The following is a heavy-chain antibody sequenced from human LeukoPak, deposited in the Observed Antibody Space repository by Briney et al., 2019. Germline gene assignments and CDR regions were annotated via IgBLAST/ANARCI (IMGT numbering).Heavy chain of an antibody. CDR2: IYYSGGT. J-gene: IGHJ4*02. CDR3: ARLRFGRTSFDY. Sequence: SETLSLTCTVSGGSISSYYWSWIRQPPGKGLEWIGYIYYSGGTNYNPSLKSRVTISVDTSKNQFSLKLSSVTAADTAVYYCARLRFGRTSFDYWGQGTLVTVSS. CDR1: GGSISSYY. V-gene: IGHV4-59*08. D-gene: IGHD3-10*01.